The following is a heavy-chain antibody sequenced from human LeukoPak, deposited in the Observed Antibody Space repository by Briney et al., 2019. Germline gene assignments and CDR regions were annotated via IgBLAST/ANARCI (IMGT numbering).Heavy chain of an antibody. Sequence: GGSLRLSCAASGFTFSSYSMNWVRQAPGKGLEWVSSISSSSSYIYYADSVKGRITISRDNAKNSLYLQMNSLRAEDTAAYYCARDRRAAADGLFDCLGQGTLVTVSS. J-gene: IGHJ4*02. CDR1: GFTFSSYS. CDR2: ISSSSSYI. V-gene: IGHV3-21*01. CDR3: ARDRRAAADGLFDC. D-gene: IGHD6-13*01.